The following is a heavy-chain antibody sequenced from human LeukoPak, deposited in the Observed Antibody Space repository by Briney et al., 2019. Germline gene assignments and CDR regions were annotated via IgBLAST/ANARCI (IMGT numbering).Heavy chain of an antibody. CDR3: ARGRYDFWRGNWFDP. D-gene: IGHD3-3*01. CDR1: GGSMTYGSYY. CDR2: IYISGST. Sequence: SETLSLTCSVSGGSMTYGSYYWSWIRQPAGKGLEWIGRIYISGSTNYNPSLESRVTISVDLSKNQFSLKLSSVTAADTAVYYCARGRYDFWRGNWFDPWGQGTLVTVSS. J-gene: IGHJ5*02. V-gene: IGHV4-61*02.